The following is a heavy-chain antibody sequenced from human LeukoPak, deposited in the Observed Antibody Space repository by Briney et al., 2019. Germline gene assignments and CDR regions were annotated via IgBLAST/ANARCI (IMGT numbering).Heavy chain of an antibody. CDR1: GGSISSYY. J-gene: IGHJ4*02. D-gene: IGHD3-10*01. CDR2: IYYSGST. Sequence: SETLSLTCTVSGGSISSYYWSWIRQPPGKGLEWIGYIYYSGSTNYNPSLKSRVTISVDTSKNQFSLKLSSVTAADTAVYYCARHCRITMVRGVIITEYYFDYWGQGTLVTVSS. CDR3: ARHCRITMVRGVIITEYYFDY. V-gene: IGHV4-59*08.